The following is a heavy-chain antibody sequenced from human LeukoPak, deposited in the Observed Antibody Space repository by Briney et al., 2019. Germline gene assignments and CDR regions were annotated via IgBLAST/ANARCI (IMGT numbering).Heavy chain of an antibody. CDR2: INHSGST. D-gene: IGHD4-17*01. CDR1: GGSFSGYY. Sequence: SETLSLTCAVYGGSFSGYYWSWICQPPGKGLEWIGEINHSGSTNYNPSLKSRVTISVDTSKNQFSLKVNSVTAADTAVYYCARHHPTVTPYYMDVWGKGTTVTISS. V-gene: IGHV4-34*01. J-gene: IGHJ6*03. CDR3: ARHHPTVTPYYMDV.